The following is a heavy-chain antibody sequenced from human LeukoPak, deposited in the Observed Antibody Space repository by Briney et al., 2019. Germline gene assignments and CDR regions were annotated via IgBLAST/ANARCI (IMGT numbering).Heavy chain of an antibody. V-gene: IGHV1-8*01. J-gene: IGHJ4*02. D-gene: IGHD6-13*01. CDR3: ARRIAAAGVGIDY. CDR1: GHTFTSYD. Sequence: ASVKVSCKASGHTFTSYDINWVRQATGQGLEWMGWMNPDSGNTGYAQKFQGRVTMTRNPSISTAYMELSSLTSADTAVYYYARRIAAAGVGIDYWGQGTLVTVSS. CDR2: MNPDSGNT.